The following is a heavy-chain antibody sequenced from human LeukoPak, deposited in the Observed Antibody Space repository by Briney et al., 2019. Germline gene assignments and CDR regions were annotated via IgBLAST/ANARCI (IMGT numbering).Heavy chain of an antibody. D-gene: IGHD6-19*01. CDR1: GYTFSSYW. Sequence: GGCLRLSCAASGYTFSSYWQSWVREAPGKGLEWVANIKQDGSEKYYVDSVKGRFTISRDNAKNSLYLQMNSLRAEDTAVYYCARESAVAGRSRYFDYWGQGTLVTVSS. V-gene: IGHV3-7*03. CDR2: IKQDGSEK. J-gene: IGHJ4*02. CDR3: ARESAVAGRSRYFDY.